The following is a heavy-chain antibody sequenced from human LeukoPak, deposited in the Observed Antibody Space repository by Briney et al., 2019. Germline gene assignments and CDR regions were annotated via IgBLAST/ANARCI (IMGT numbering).Heavy chain of an antibody. D-gene: IGHD1-26*01. CDR3: ARRRDSGSLQHFDY. V-gene: IGHV3-66*04. CDR2: IYSSGST. CDR1: GFTVSSNY. J-gene: IGHJ4*02. Sequence: PGGSLRLSCAASGFTVSSNYMSWVRQAPGKGLEWVSVIYSSGSTYYTDSVKGRFTVSRDNAKNSLYLQMNSLRAEDTAVYYCARRRDSGSLQHFDYWGQGTLVTVSS.